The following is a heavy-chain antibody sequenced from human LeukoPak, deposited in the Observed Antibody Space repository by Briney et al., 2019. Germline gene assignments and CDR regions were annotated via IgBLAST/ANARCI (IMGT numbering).Heavy chain of an antibody. CDR3: ARSRQEYYYGMDV. CDR1: GDSISGYY. V-gene: IGHV4-59*01. J-gene: IGHJ6*02. Sequence: SETLSLTCTVSGDSISGYYWSWIRQPPGKGLEWIGYIYYSGRTDYNPSLKSRVTIPEDTSKNQFSLKLNSVTAVDTAMYYCARSRQEYYYGMDVWGQGTTVTVSS. CDR2: IYYSGRT.